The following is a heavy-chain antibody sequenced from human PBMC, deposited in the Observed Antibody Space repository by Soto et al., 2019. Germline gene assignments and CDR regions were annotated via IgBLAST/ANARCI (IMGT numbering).Heavy chain of an antibody. CDR3: AKDWGSSGWYTDLFDP. CDR1: GFTFSSYG. Sequence: QVQLVESGGGVVQPGRSLRLSCAASGFTFSSYGMHWVRQAPGKGLEWVAVISYDGSNKYYADSVKGRFTISRDNSKNTLYLQMNSLRAEDTAVYYCAKDWGSSGWYTDLFDPWGQGTLVTVSS. V-gene: IGHV3-30*18. J-gene: IGHJ5*02. CDR2: ISYDGSNK. D-gene: IGHD6-19*01.